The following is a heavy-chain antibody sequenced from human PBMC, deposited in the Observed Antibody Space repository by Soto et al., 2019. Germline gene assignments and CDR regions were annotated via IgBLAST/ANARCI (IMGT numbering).Heavy chain of an antibody. D-gene: IGHD3-16*01. V-gene: IGHV2-5*02. Sequence: QITLKESGPTLVKPTQTLTLTCTFSGFSLSTSGVGVGWIRQPPGKALEWLALIYWDDDKRYSPSLKSRLTTTKDTSKSQVVLTVPNVDPVDTATYYCARETRTFFDYWGQGTLVTVSS. CDR1: GFSLSTSGVG. CDR3: ARETRTFFDY. CDR2: IYWDDDK. J-gene: IGHJ4*02.